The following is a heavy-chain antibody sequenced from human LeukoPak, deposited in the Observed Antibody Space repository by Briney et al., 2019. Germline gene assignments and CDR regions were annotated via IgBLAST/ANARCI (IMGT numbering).Heavy chain of an antibody. CDR1: GGSISSSNW. CDR2: IYHSGST. J-gene: IGHJ3*02. CDR3: AREGLRGYDSSGFNAFDI. Sequence: PSGTLSLTCAVSGGSISSSNWWSWVRQPPGKGLEWIGEIYHSGSTNYNPSLKSRVTISVDKSKNQFSLKLSSVTAADTAVYYCAREGLRGYDSSGFNAFDIWGQGTMVTVSS. D-gene: IGHD3-22*01. V-gene: IGHV4-4*02.